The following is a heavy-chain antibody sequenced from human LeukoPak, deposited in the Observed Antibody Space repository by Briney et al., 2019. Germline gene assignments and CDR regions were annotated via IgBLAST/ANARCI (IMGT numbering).Heavy chain of an antibody. D-gene: IGHD3-10*01. CDR3: ARDYYGSGSYSLVDY. J-gene: IGHJ4*02. Sequence: ASVKVSCKASGYTFTGYYMHWVRQAPGQGLEWMGRINPNSGGTNYAQKFQGRVTMTRDTSISTAYMELSRLRPDDTAVYYCARDYYGSGSYSLVDYWGQGTLVTVSS. CDR1: GYTFTGYY. CDR2: INPNSGGT. V-gene: IGHV1-2*06.